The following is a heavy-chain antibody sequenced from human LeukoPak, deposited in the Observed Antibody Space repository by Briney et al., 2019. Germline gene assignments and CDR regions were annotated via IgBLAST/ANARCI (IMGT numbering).Heavy chain of an antibody. V-gene: IGHV3-30*03. J-gene: IGHJ3*02. Sequence: GRSLRLSCAASGFTFSSYGMHWVRQAPGKGLEWVAVISYDGSNKYYADAVKGRFTISRDNSKNTLYLQMNFLRAEDTAVYYCARDQDSGYGDAFDIWGQGTMVTVSS. D-gene: IGHD5-12*01. CDR3: ARDQDSGYGDAFDI. CDR2: ISYDGSNK. CDR1: GFTFSSYG.